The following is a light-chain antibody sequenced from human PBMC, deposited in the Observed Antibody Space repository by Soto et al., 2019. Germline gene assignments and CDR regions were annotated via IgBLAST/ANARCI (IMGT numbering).Light chain of an antibody. J-gene: IGKJ2*01. CDR3: QQRSSSPYT. Sequence: DIQMTQSPSSLSASVGDRVTITCRASQSISSQLNWYQQKPGKAPKFLIYGASILQSGVPSRFSATGSGTDFTLTISRLQPEDFATYYCQQRSSSPYTFGQGTKVEI. CDR2: GAS. V-gene: IGKV1-39*01. CDR1: QSISSQ.